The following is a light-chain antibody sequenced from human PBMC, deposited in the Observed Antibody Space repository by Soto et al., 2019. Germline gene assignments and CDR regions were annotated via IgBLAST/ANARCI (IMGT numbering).Light chain of an antibody. J-gene: IGKJ4*01. V-gene: IGKV1-8*01. Sequence: AIRMTQSPSSFSASTGDRVTITCRASQGIRSYLAWYQQKPGKAPKLLIYAASTLQSGVPSRFSGSGSGTDFTLTISCLRSEDFATYYCQQYYSYPRALTFGGGTKVEIK. CDR1: QGIRSY. CDR3: QQYYSYPRALT. CDR2: AAS.